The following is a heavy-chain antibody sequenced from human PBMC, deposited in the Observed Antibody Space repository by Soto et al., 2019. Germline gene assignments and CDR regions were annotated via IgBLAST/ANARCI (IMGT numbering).Heavy chain of an antibody. V-gene: IGHV4-59*01. CDR1: GSSISSYY. CDR2: VYYTGST. CDR3: ARTRMIESWIDS. J-gene: IGHJ4*02. D-gene: IGHD3-16*01. Sequence: PSETLSLTCNVSGSSISSYYWSWIRQPPGKGLEWIGYVYYTGSTPYNPSLKSRVTISVDMSKKEFSLRLSSVIAADTAVYYCARTRMIESWIDSWGQGTPVTVSS.